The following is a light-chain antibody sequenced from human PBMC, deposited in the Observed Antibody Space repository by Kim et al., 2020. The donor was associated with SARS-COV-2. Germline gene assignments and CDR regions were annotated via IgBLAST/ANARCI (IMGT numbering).Light chain of an antibody. CDR1: QTVTTY. J-gene: IGKJ1*01. CDR3: QQSYSPLWT. V-gene: IGKV1-39*01. Sequence: ASVGDRVTITCRASQTVTTYLSWYQQRPGKAPKLLIYGASSLQSGVPSRFSGSGSGTDFTLTISSLQPEDFATYYCQQSYSPLWTFGQGTKVDIK. CDR2: GAS.